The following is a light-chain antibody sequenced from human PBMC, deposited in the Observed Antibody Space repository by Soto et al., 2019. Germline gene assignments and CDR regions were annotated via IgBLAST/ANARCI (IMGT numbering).Light chain of an antibody. Sequence: DIMLTQSPGTLSLFPGERATLSCRASQNGSSSYLAWYQQKPGKAPRLLIYSASSRDTGIPERFSGSGSGTEFTLTISRLEPDDFAVYYCQQYGSQTWTFGQGTKVDIK. J-gene: IGKJ1*01. CDR2: SAS. V-gene: IGKV3-20*01. CDR3: QQYGSQTWT. CDR1: QNGSSSY.